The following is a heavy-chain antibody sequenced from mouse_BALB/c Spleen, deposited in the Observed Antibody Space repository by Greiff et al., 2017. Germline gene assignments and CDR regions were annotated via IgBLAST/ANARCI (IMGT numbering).Heavy chain of an antibody. V-gene: IGHV5-9-4*01. CDR3: ARGDYYGSSYGFAY. Sequence: EVQGVASGGGLVKPGGSLKLSCAASGFTFSSYAMSWVRQSPEKRLEWVAEISSGGSYTYYPDTVTGRFTISRDNAKNTLYLEMSSLRSEDTAMYYCARGDYYGSSYGFAYWGQGTLVTVSA. D-gene: IGHD1-1*01. CDR1: GFTFSSYA. J-gene: IGHJ3*01. CDR2: ISSGGSYT.